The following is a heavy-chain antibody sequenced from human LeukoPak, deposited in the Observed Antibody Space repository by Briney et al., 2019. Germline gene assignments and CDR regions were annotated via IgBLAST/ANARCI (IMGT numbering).Heavy chain of an antibody. V-gene: IGHV1-46*01. D-gene: IGHD1-26*01. Sequence: ASVKVSCKASGYTFTSNYMHWVRQAPGQGLEWMGIINPSGGSTSSAQKFQGRVTMTRDTSTSTVYMELSSLRSEDTAVYYCARETLRSRTFDYWGQGTLVTVSS. J-gene: IGHJ4*02. CDR2: INPSGGST. CDR1: GYTFTSNY. CDR3: ARETLRSRTFDY.